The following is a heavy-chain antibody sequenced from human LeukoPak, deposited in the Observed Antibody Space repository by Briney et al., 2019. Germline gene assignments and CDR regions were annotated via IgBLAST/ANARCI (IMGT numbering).Heavy chain of an antibody. CDR2: ISAYNGNT. CDR3: AGGIVVVPAAWDNWFDP. V-gene: IGHV1-18*01. Sequence: ASVKVSCKASGYTFTSYGISWVRQAPGQGLEWMGWISAYNGNTNYAQKLQGRVTMTTDTSTSTAYMGLRSLRSDDTAVYYCAGGIVVVPAAWDNWFDPWGQGTLVTVSS. J-gene: IGHJ5*02. D-gene: IGHD2-2*01. CDR1: GYTFTSYG.